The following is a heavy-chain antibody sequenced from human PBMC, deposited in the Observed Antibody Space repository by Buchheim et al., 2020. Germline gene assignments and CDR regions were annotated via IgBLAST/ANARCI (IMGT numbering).Heavy chain of an antibody. CDR2: IYHSGST. CDR3: ATLGHDYGDYVDY. Sequence: QVQLQESGPGLVKPSGTLSLTCAVSGGSISSSNLWSWVRQPPGKGLEWFGEIYHSGSTNYNPSLTSRVTISVAKPKKQLSLKLSSVTAADTAVYYCATLGHDYGDYVDYWGQGTL. CDR1: GGSISSSNL. J-gene: IGHJ4*02. D-gene: IGHD4-17*01. V-gene: IGHV4-4*02.